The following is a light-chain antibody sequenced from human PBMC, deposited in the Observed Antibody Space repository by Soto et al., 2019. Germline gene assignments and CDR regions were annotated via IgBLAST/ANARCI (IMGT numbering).Light chain of an antibody. CDR1: SNNVGAYKY. J-gene: IGLJ3*02. CDR3: TSYVGNDIWV. Sequence: QYALTQPPSASGSPGQSVTISCTGTSNNVGAYKYVSWYQQYPGKAPKLMIYEVTKRPSGVPDRFSGSKSGNTVSLTVSGLQAEDEADYYCTSYVGNDIWVFGGGTKLTGL. CDR2: EVT. V-gene: IGLV2-8*01.